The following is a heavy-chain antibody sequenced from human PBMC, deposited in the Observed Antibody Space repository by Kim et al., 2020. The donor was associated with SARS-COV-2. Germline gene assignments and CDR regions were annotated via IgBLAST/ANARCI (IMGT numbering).Heavy chain of an antibody. V-gene: IGHV3-30*01. CDR3: ARDSRPWNYYYSGMDV. J-gene: IGHJ6*02. D-gene: IGHD5-12*01. Sequence: SVKGRFTISRDNSKSTLYLQMNSLRAEDTAVYYCARDSRPWNYYYSGMDVWGQGTTVTVSS.